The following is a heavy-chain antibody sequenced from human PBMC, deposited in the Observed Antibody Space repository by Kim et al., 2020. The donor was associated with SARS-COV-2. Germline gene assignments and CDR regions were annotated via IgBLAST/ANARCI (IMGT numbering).Heavy chain of an antibody. CDR1: GFTFSSYE. J-gene: IGHJ4*02. CDR2: ISSSGSTI. Sequence: GGSLRLSCAASGFTFSSYEMNWVRQAPGKGLEWVSYISSSGSTIYYADSVKGRFTISRDNAKNSLYLQMNSLRAEDTAVYYCARADTGYSSGWYDYWGQGTLVTVSS. V-gene: IGHV3-48*03. CDR3: ARADTGYSSGWYDY. D-gene: IGHD6-19*01.